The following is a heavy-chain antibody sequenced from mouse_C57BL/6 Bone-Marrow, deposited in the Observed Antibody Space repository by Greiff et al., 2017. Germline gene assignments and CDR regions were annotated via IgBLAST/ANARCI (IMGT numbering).Heavy chain of an antibody. J-gene: IGHJ1*03. CDR1: GYTFTNYW. D-gene: IGHD1-2*01. Sequence: QVQLQQSGAELVRPGTSVMMSCKASGYTFTNYWIGWAKQRPGHGLEWIGDFYPGGGSTNYNEQFKGKATRTANKSSSTAYMQFSSLTSEDSAIYYCARRLVRSWYFNVWCTGTTITVSS. CDR3: ARRLVRSWYFNV. V-gene: IGHV1-63*01. CDR2: FYPGGGST.